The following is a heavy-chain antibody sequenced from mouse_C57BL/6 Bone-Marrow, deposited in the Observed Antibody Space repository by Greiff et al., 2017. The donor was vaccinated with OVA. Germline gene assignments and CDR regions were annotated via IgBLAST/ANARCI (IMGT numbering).Heavy chain of an antibody. CDR2: IYPRSGNP. J-gene: IGHJ3*01. D-gene: IGHD2-4*01. Sequence: QVQLQQSGAELARPGASVKLSCKASGYTFTSYGISWVKQRTGQGLEWIGEIYPRSGNPYYNEKFKGKATLTADKSSSTAYMELRSLTSEDSAVYFCASIYYDYDVWFAYWGQGTLVTVSA. CDR1: GYTFTSYG. CDR3: ASIYYDYDVWFAY. V-gene: IGHV1-81*01.